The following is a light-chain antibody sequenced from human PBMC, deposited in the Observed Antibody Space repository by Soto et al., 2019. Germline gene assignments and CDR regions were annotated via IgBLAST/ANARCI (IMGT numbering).Light chain of an antibody. CDR3: CSYAGSSTWV. CDR1: SSDVGSYNL. J-gene: IGLJ3*02. Sequence: QSVLTQPASVSGSPGQSITISCTGTSSDVGSYNLVSWYQLHPGKAPKLMIYKGSKRPSGVSNRFSGSKSGNTASLTISGLQAEDEADYYCCSYAGSSTWVFGGGTKLTVL. V-gene: IGLV2-23*01. CDR2: KGS.